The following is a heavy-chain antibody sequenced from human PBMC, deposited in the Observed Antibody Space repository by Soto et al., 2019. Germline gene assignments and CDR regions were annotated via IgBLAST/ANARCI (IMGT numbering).Heavy chain of an antibody. J-gene: IGHJ4*02. CDR2: INSDGSST. CDR3: ARDMDDVLSGYYTYYFAY. CDR1: GFTFSSYW. D-gene: IGHD3-3*01. V-gene: IGHV3-74*01. Sequence: EVQLVESGGGLVQPGGSLRLSCAASGFTFSSYWMHWVRQAPGKGLVWVSRINSDGSSTSYADSVKGRFTISRDNAKNTLYLQMNRLRAEDTAVYYCARDMDDVLSGYYTYYFAYWGQGTLVTVSS.